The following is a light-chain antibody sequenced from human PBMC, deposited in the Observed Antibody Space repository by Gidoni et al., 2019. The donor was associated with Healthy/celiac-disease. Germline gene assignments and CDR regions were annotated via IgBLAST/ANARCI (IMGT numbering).Light chain of an antibody. CDR2: QDS. V-gene: IGLV3-1*01. Sequence: SYELTQPPSVSVSPGQTASITCSGDKLGDKYACWYQQKPGQSPVLVIYQDSKRPSGIPERFSGSNSGNTAPLTIRGTQAMDEAYYYCQAWDSSTVVFGGGTKLTVL. CDR3: QAWDSSTVV. J-gene: IGLJ2*01. CDR1: KLGDKY.